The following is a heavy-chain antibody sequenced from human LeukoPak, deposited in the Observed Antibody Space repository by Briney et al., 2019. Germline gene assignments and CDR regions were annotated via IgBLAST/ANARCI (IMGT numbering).Heavy chain of an antibody. CDR2: IYHSGST. Sequence: SQTLSLTCAVSGGSISSGGYSWSWLRQPPGKGLEWIGYIYHSGSTYYNPSLKSRVTISVDRSKNQFSLKLSSVTAADTAVYYCARGKQQLAGPYGMDVWGQGTTVTVSS. CDR3: ARGKQQLAGPYGMDV. J-gene: IGHJ6*02. CDR1: GGSISSGGYS. V-gene: IGHV4-30-2*01. D-gene: IGHD6-13*01.